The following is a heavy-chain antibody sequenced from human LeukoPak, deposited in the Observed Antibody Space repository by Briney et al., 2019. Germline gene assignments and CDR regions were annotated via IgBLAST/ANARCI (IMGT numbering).Heavy chain of an antibody. J-gene: IGHJ6*03. D-gene: IGHD2-2*01. Sequence: SETLSLTCAVSGYSISSGYYWGWIRQPPGKGLEWIGSIYHSGSTCYNPSLKSRVTISVDTSKNQFSLKLSSVTAADTAVYYCARRYCSSTSCRQYYYYYYYMDVWGKGTTVTVSS. CDR2: IYHSGST. V-gene: IGHV4-38-2*01. CDR1: GYSISSGYY. CDR3: ARRYCSSTSCRQYYYYYYYMDV.